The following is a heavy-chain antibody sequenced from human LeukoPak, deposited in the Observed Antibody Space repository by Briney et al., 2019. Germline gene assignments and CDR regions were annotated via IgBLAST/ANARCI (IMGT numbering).Heavy chain of an antibody. Sequence: SETLSLTCTVSGGSISSGSYYWSWIRQPAGKGLEWIGRIYTSGGTNYNPSLKSRVTISIDTSKNQFSLKLSSVTAADTAVYYCASSSGVVPAAIAAWGQGALVTVSS. CDR1: GGSISSGSYY. J-gene: IGHJ4*02. CDR3: ASSSGVVPAAIAA. D-gene: IGHD2-2*02. CDR2: IYTSGGT. V-gene: IGHV4-61*02.